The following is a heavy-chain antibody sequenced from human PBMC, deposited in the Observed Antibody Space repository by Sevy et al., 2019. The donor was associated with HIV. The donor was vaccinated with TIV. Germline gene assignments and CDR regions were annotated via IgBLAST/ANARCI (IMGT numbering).Heavy chain of an antibody. J-gene: IGHJ6*02. Sequence: GGYLRLSCAASGFTFSSYEMNWVRQAPGKGLEWVSYISSSGSTIYYTDSVKGRFTISRDNAKNSLYLQMNSLRAEDTAVYYCAPLPARYYYGMDVWGQGTTVTVSS. CDR3: APLPARYYYGMDV. CDR1: GFTFSSYE. CDR2: ISSSGSTI. V-gene: IGHV3-48*03.